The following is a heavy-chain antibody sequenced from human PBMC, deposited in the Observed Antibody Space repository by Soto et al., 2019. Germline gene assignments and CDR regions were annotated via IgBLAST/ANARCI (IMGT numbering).Heavy chain of an antibody. J-gene: IGHJ4*02. CDR3: AKMERTQLWLLVQN. Sequence: SETLSLTCTVSGASITADDFFWSWVRQHPDKGLEWLAYITYGGSIYYNPSLRSRLSVSIDKPKSQFSLNVRSVTAADTAVYFCAKMERTQLWLLVQNWGQGLPVTVSS. CDR1: GASITADDFF. V-gene: IGHV4-31*03. CDR2: ITYGGSI. D-gene: IGHD5-18*01.